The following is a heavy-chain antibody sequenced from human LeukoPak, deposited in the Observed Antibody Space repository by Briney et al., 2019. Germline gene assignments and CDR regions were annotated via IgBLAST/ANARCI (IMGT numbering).Heavy chain of an antibody. Sequence: SQTLSLTCPVSGGSISSCGYYWSWIRQPAGKGLEWIGRIYSSGSTNYNPSLKSRVTISVDTSKNQFSLKLSSVTAADTAAYYCARVANRFDPWGQGTLVTVSS. CDR2: IYSSGST. CDR1: GGSISSCGYY. D-gene: IGHD2-21*01. CDR3: ARVANRFDP. J-gene: IGHJ5*02. V-gene: IGHV4-61*02.